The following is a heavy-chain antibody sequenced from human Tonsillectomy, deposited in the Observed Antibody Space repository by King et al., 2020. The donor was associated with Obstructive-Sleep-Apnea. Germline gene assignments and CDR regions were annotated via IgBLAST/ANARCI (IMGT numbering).Heavy chain of an antibody. D-gene: IGHD2-15*01. CDR1: GFTFDDYA. J-gene: IGHJ4*02. CDR2: ITWNSVAI. Sequence: VQLVESGGDLVQPGRSLRLSSAASGFTFDDYAMHWVRQAPGKGLEWVSGITWNSVAIGYADSVKGRFTISRDNAKNSVYLQMNSLRAEDTALYYCAKAQVGYCSGGTCCVFDYWGQGTLVTVSS. CDR3: AKAQVGYCSGGTCCVFDY. V-gene: IGHV3-9*01.